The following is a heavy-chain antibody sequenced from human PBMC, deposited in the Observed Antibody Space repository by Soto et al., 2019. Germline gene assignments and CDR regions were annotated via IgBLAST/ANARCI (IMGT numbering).Heavy chain of an antibody. CDR2: ISYDGSNR. V-gene: IGHV3-30*18. J-gene: IGHJ4*02. CDR3: AKDLIGRDSSGYYYVFDY. Sequence: QVQLMESGGGVVQPGRSLRLSCAASGFSFSNYAMHWVRQAPGKGLEWVAVISYDGSNRYYIDSVKGRFTISRDNSKNTLNLQMNSLRPEDSAVYYCAKDLIGRDSSGYYYVFDYWGQGTLVTVSS. D-gene: IGHD3-22*01. CDR1: GFSFSNYA.